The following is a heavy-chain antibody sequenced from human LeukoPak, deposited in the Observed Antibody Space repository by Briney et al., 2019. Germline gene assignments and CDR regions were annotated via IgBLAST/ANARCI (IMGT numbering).Heavy chain of an antibody. CDR3: AKKTPGIHPFDS. V-gene: IGHV3-23*01. CDR1: GFAFRTSA. Sequence: GGSLRLSCAASGFAFRTSAFSWVRQSPGRGLEWVSTVGTDSDTYYADSVKGRFTISRDNSKNTVYLQMTGLRADDTAVYYCAKKTPGIHPFDSWGQGTLVTVSP. CDR2: VGTDSDT. J-gene: IGHJ4*02. D-gene: IGHD1-14*01.